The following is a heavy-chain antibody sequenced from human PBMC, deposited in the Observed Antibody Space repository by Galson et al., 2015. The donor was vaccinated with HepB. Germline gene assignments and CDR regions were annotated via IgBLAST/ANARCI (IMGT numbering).Heavy chain of an antibody. Sequence: SLRLSCAASGFTFSSYGMHWVRQAPGKGLEWVAVIWYDGSNKYYADSVKGRFTISRDNSKNTLYLQMNSLRAEDTAVYYCAREGQRATVTTVGYYGMDVWGQGTTVTVSS. CDR2: IWYDGSNK. V-gene: IGHV3-33*01. J-gene: IGHJ6*02. D-gene: IGHD4-17*01. CDR3: AREGQRATVTTVGYYGMDV. CDR1: GFTFSSYG.